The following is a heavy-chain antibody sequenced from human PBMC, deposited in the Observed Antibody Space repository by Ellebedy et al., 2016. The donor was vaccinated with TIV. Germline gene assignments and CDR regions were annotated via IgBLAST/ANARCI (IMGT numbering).Heavy chain of an antibody. V-gene: IGHV1-2*02. CDR3: ARAHDGWDFWSGYYPSNWFDP. D-gene: IGHD3-3*01. CDR1: GYTFTGYY. J-gene: IGHJ5*02. Sequence: ASVKVSXXASGYTFTGYYMHWVRQAPGQGLEWMGWINPNSGGTNYAQKFQGRVTMTRDTSISTAYMELSRLRSDDTAVYYCARAHDGWDFWSGYYPSNWFDPWGQGTLVTVSS. CDR2: INPNSGGT.